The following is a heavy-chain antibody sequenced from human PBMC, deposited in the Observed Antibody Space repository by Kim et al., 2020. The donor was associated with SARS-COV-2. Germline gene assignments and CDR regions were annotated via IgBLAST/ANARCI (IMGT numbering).Heavy chain of an antibody. J-gene: IGHJ3*02. Sequence: ADSGKDRFTIARDKSKNTLYLQMNSMRAEDTAVYYCAKYFSGAGGNAFEIWGQGTMGTVSS. CDR3: AKYFSGAGGNAFEI. D-gene: IGHD3-10*01. V-gene: IGHV3-23*01.